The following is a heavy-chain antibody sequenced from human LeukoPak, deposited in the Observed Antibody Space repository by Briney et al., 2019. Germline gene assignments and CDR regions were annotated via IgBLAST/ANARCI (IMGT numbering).Heavy chain of an antibody. Sequence: SETLSLTCTVSSYSISSGYYWGWLRQPPGKGLECIGSYYHTGSTFYNPSLKSRVIISIDTSKNQISLKLNSVTAADTAVYYCARVPHGETIFGVVLYWFDPWGQGTLVTVFS. CDR3: ARVPHGETIFGVVLYWFDP. CDR2: YYHTGST. J-gene: IGHJ5*02. D-gene: IGHD3-3*01. V-gene: IGHV4-38-2*02. CDR1: SYSISSGYY.